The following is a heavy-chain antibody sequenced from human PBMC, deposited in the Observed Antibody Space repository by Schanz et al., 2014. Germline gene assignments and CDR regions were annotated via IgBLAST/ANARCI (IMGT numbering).Heavy chain of an antibody. J-gene: IGHJ4*02. CDR2: IGVDGTTT. D-gene: IGHD6-25*01. CDR3: AKVRYSSGWRGDYFDE. CDR1: GFTFSSYA. Sequence: EVQLVESGGGLVQPGGSLRLSCAASGFTFSSYAMTWVRQAPGMGLEWVSAIGVDGTTTYYADSVKGRFTISRDNSKNTLYLQMNSLRAEDTAVYYCAKVRYSSGWRGDYFDEWGQGTLVTVAS. V-gene: IGHV3-23*04.